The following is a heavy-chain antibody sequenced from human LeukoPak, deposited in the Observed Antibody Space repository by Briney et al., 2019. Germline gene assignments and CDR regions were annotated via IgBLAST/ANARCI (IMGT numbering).Heavy chain of an antibody. CDR2: IFYSGST. D-gene: IGHD6-13*01. CDR3: ARGHSFSWHA. Sequence: SETLSLTYAVSDGSINTNWWSWVRQPPGKGLEWIGEIFYSGSTNYNPSLKSRVTISVDNSKKQFSLNLSSVTAADTAVYYCARGHSFSWHAWGQGTLVIVSS. CDR1: DGSINTNW. V-gene: IGHV4-4*02. J-gene: IGHJ4*02.